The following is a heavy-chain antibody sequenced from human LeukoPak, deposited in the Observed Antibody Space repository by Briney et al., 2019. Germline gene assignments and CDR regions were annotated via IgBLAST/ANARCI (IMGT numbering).Heavy chain of an antibody. CDR1: GYTFTGHG. V-gene: IGHV1-18*01. D-gene: IGHD1-26*01. J-gene: IGHJ4*02. CDR3: ARDNPRGSYYYDY. CDR2: ISADNGNT. Sequence: ASVKVSCTASGYTFTGHGISWVRQAPGQGLEWMGWISADNGNTNYAQNLQGRVTMTTDTSTSTAYMELRSLRSDDTAVYYCARDNPRGSYYYDYWGQGTLVTVSS.